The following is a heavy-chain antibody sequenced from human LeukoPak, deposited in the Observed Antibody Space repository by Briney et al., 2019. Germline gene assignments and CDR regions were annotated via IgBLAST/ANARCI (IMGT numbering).Heavy chain of an antibody. J-gene: IGHJ4*02. Sequence: SETLSLTCTVSGGSVSSGDYYWTWIRQPAGKGLEWLGRIYTSGSTSYSPSLKSRVTISLDTSKNQFSLRLSSVTAADTAVYYCARGGELLNYLGQGTLVTVSS. V-gene: IGHV4-61*02. D-gene: IGHD1-7*01. CDR2: IYTSGST. CDR1: GGSVSSGDYY. CDR3: ARGGELLNY.